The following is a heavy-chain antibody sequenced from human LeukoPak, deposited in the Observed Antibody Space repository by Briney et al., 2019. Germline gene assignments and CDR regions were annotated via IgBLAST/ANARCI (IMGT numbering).Heavy chain of an antibody. Sequence: ASVKVSCKASGYTFTSYGISWVRQAPGQGLEWMGIINPSGGSTSYAQKFQGRVTMTRDTSTSTVYMELSSLRSEDTAVYYCARDLRRLAVAGIDYWGQGTLVTVSS. J-gene: IGHJ4*02. V-gene: IGHV1-46*01. D-gene: IGHD6-19*01. CDR1: GYTFTSYG. CDR3: ARDLRRLAVAGIDY. CDR2: INPSGGST.